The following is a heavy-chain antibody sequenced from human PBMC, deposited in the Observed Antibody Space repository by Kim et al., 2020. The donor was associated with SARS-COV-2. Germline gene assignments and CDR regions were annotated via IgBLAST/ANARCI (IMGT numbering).Heavy chain of an antibody. V-gene: IGHV3-30*07. J-gene: IGHJ4*02. Sequence: DFGKGRFTNSRDNSKNTLYLQMNSLSAEDTAVYYCASSRASRSIAAIFDYWGQGTLVTVSS. D-gene: IGHD6-6*01. CDR3: ASSRASRSIAAIFDY.